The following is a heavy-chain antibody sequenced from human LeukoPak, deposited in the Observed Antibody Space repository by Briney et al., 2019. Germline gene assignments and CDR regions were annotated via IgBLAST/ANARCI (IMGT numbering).Heavy chain of an antibody. CDR3: ARLEVGSGINGDAFDI. CDR2: ISSNGGST. V-gene: IGHV3-64*01. J-gene: IGHJ3*02. CDR1: GFTFSSYA. Sequence: GGSLRLSCAASGFTFSSYAMHWVRQAPGKGLEYVSAISSNGGSTYYANSVKGRFTISRDNSKNTLYLQMGSLRAEDMAVYYCARLEVGSGINGDAFDIWGPRDNGHRLF. D-gene: IGHD1-26*01.